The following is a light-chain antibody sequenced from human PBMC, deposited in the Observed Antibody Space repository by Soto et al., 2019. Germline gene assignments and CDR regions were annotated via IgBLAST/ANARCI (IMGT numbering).Light chain of an antibody. CDR3: MQALQTPPYT. V-gene: IGKV2-28*01. J-gene: IGKJ2*01. Sequence: DIVMTQSPLSLPVTPGEPASISCQSSQSLLHSNGYNYLDWFLQKPGQSPQLPIYKGFIRASGVPDRFIGSGSGTDFTLKISRVEAEDVGVYYCMQALQTPPYTFGQGTKLEIK. CDR1: QSLLHSNGYNY. CDR2: KGF.